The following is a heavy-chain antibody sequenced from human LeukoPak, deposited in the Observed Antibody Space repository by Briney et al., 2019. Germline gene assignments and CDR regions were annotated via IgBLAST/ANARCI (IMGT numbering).Heavy chain of an antibody. CDR1: GFTFSIYG. CDR2: IGGRGVST. Sequence: GGTLRLSCAASGFTFSIYGMTWVRQAPGKGLEWGSAIGGRGVSTYYADSVKGRFTISRNNSRNTLYLHMHRLRAAAKDLYYCAKDGVWIGEKKANMDVWGKGTTVSV. CDR3: AKDGVWIGEKKANMDV. V-gene: IGHV3-23*01. J-gene: IGHJ6*03. D-gene: IGHD5-24*01.